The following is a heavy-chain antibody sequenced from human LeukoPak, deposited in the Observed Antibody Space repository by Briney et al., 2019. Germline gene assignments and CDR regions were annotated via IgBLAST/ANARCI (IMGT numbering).Heavy chain of an antibody. V-gene: IGHV3-53*01. CDR3: ARDRPSLTGDAFDI. D-gene: IGHD7-27*01. CDR1: GFTVSSNY. CDR2: IYSSGST. Sequence: PGGSLRLPCAASGFTVSSNYMSWVRQAPGKGLEWVSIIYSSGSTYYADSAKGRFTISRDNSKNTLYLQMNSLRAEDTAVYYCARDRPSLTGDAFDIWGQGTMVTVSS. J-gene: IGHJ3*02.